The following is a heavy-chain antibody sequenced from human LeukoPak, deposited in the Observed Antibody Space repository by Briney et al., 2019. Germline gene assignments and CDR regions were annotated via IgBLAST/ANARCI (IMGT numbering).Heavy chain of an antibody. CDR3: ATTNDGGGYQWGDFFDF. CDR1: GGTSNSHA. V-gene: IGHV1-69*04. J-gene: IGHJ4*02. D-gene: IGHD3-22*01. Sequence: SVKVSCKASGGTSNSHAISWVRQAHGQGLEWMGRIIPNLGTTNRAQNFQDRVTLTADKSTNTAYMELTSLTSDDTAVYYCATTNDGGGYQWGDFFDFWGQGTLVTVFS. CDR2: IIPNLGTT.